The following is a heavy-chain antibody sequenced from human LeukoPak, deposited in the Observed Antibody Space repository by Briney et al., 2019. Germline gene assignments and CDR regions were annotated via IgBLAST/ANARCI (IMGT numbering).Heavy chain of an antibody. CDR2: ISGSGGST. D-gene: IGHD4-17*01. J-gene: IGHJ5*02. Sequence: QSGGSLRLSCAASGFTFSSYWMNWVRQAPGKGLEWVSAISGSGGSTYYAGSVKGRFTISRDNSKNTLYLQMNSLRAEDTAVYYCAKDLSGDTNWFDPWGQGTLVTVSS. V-gene: IGHV3-23*01. CDR3: AKDLSGDTNWFDP. CDR1: GFTFSSYW.